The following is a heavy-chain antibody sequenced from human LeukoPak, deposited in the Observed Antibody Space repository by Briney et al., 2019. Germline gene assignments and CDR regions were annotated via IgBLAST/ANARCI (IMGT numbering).Heavy chain of an antibody. D-gene: IGHD4-17*01. CDR2: IYYSGST. CDR1: GGSISSYY. CDR3: ASARMTTVTEFDY. J-gene: IGHJ4*02. Sequence: KPSETLSLTCTVSGGSISSYYWSWIRQPPGKGLEWIGYIYYSGSTNYNPSLKSRVTISVDTTKNQFSLRLSSVTAADTAVYYCASARMTTVTEFDYWGQGTLVTVSS. V-gene: IGHV4-59*01.